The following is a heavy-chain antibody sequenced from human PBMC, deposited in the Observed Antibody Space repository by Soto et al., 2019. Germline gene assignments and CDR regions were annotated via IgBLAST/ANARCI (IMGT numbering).Heavy chain of an antibody. CDR1: GGSFSGYY. Sequence: QVHLQQWGAGLLKPSETLSLTCAVYGGSFSGYYWSWIRQPPGKGLEWIGEINHSGSTNFSPSLKSRVSTSVDTSKKQSSLKLSSVPAAHTAVYYCAAHLKTTITVSWYFDLRGRGTLVTASS. CDR2: INHSGST. CDR3: AAHLKTTITVSWYFDL. J-gene: IGHJ2*01. V-gene: IGHV4-34*01. D-gene: IGHD1-7*01.